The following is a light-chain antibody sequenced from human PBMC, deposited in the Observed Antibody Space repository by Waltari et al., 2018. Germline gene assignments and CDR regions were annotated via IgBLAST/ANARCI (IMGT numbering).Light chain of an antibody. CDR3: QQYYSYPPFT. Sequence: AIRMTQSPSSLSASPGDRVTITCRASQGISSYLAWYQQKPGKAPKLLIYAASTLQSGVPSRFSGSGSGTDFTLTISCLQSEDFATYYCQQYYSYPPFTFGPGTKVDIK. CDR2: AAS. J-gene: IGKJ3*01. V-gene: IGKV1-8*01. CDR1: QGISSY.